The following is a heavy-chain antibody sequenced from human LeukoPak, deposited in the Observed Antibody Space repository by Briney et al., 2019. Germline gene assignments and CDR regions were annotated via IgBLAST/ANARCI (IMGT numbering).Heavy chain of an antibody. Sequence: SQTLSLTCAISGDSVSSNSAAWDWIRQSPSRGLEWLGRTYYRSKWYHDYAVSVKSRITISPDTSKNHFSLQLNSVTPEDTALYFCARAQWLDLYFQDWGQGTLATVSS. CDR1: GDSVSSNSAA. CDR2: TYYRSKWYH. D-gene: IGHD6-19*01. J-gene: IGHJ1*01. V-gene: IGHV6-1*01. CDR3: ARAQWLDLYFQD.